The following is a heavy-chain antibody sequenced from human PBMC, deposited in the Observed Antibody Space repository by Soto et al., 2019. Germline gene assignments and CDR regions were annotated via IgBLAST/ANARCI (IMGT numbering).Heavy chain of an antibody. Sequence: PGGSLRLSCAASGFTFSSYGMHWVRQAPGKGLEWVAVISYDGSNKYYADSVKGRFTISRDNSKNTLYLQMNSLRAEDTAVYYCAKAAYLGWLVLPDPMDVWGQGTTVTVSS. CDR3: AKAAYLGWLVLPDPMDV. V-gene: IGHV3-30*18. D-gene: IGHD6-19*01. J-gene: IGHJ6*02. CDR1: GFTFSSYG. CDR2: ISYDGSNK.